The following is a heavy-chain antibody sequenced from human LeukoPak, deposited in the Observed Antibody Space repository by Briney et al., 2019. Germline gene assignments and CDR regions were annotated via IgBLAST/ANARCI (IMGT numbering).Heavy chain of an antibody. CDR1: SGSLSSYY. J-gene: IGHJ4*02. CDR2: IYYSGST. Sequence: SETLSLTCTVSSGSLSSYYWSWIRQPPGHGLEWIGYIYYSGSTNYNPSLKSRVTISVDTSKNQFSLKLSSVTAADTAVYYCARGTTGKLLGYWGQGTLVTVSS. CDR3: ARGTTGKLLGY. D-gene: IGHD1-1*01. V-gene: IGHV4-59*01.